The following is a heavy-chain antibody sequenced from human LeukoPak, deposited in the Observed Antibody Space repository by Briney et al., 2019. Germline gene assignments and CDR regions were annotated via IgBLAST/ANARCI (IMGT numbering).Heavy chain of an antibody. CDR3: ARDEYSSGWY. CDR2: IDSDGTNR. Sequence: GGSLRLSCAASGFTFSRYWMHWVRQAPGKGLVWVSRIDSDGTNRDYADSVKGRFTISRDNAKNTVYLQMNSLRDEDTAVYYCARDEYSSGWYLGQGTLVTVSS. J-gene: IGHJ4*02. CDR1: GFTFSRYW. D-gene: IGHD6-19*01. V-gene: IGHV3-74*01.